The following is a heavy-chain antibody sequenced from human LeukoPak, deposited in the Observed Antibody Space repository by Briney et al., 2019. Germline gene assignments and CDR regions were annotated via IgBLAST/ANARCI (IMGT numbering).Heavy chain of an antibody. CDR3: ARGLFTMIVVPTGVDAFDI. J-gene: IGHJ3*02. CDR1: GGSLSSYY. CDR2: IYYSGST. Sequence: SETLSLTCTVSGGSLSSYYWSWIRQPPGKGLEGIGDIYYSGSTNYNPSLKSRGTISVDTSKNQFSLKLSSVTAADTAVYYCARGLFTMIVVPTGVDAFDIWGQGTMVTVSS. D-gene: IGHD3-22*01. V-gene: IGHV4-59*01.